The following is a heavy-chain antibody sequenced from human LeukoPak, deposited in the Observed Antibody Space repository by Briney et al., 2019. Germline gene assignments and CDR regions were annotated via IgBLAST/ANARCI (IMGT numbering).Heavy chain of an antibody. Sequence: GGSLRLSCAASGLAFDDYGMSWVRQAPGKGLEWVSNINWNGGTAHYGDSVKGRFTISRDNAKNSLYLQIHSLRTEDTALYHCARVGGSGTYVPLYYFDYWGQGTLVTVSS. CDR2: INWNGGTA. D-gene: IGHD3-10*01. V-gene: IGHV3-20*01. CDR1: GLAFDDYG. J-gene: IGHJ4*02. CDR3: ARVGGSGTYVPLYYFDY.